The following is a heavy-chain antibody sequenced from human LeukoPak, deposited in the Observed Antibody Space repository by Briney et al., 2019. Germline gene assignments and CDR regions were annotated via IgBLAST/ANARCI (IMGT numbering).Heavy chain of an antibody. CDR3: ARDRDFWSGYYYYYYMDV. D-gene: IGHD3-3*01. V-gene: IGHV4-59*01. J-gene: IGHJ6*03. CDR1: GGSISSYY. Sequence: PSETLSLTCTVSGGSISSYYWSWIRQPPGKGLEWIGYIYYSGSTNYNPSLKGRVTISVDTSKNQFSLKLSSVTAADTAVYYCARDRDFWSGYYYYYYMDVWGKGTTVTVSS. CDR2: IYYSGST.